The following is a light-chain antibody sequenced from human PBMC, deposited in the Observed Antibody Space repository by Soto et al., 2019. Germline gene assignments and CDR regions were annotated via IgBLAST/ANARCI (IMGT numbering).Light chain of an antibody. CDR2: DAS. CDR1: QSVGDW. V-gene: IGKV1-5*01. CDR3: QQYNDYSHT. J-gene: IGKJ1*01. Sequence: DIQMTQSPSTLSASVGDRNTITCRASQSVGDWLAWYQHKPGKAPKLLIYDASILESGVSSRFSGRGSETEFTLSISSLQPDDFATYFCQQYNDYSHTFGQGTKVDIK.